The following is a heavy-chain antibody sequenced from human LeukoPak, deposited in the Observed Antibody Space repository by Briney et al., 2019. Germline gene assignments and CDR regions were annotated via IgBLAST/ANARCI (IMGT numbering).Heavy chain of an antibody. CDR2: ISSSGSTI. J-gene: IGHJ4*02. Sequence: GGFLRLSCAASGFTFSSYDMNWVRQAPGKGLEWVSYISSSGSTIYYADSVKGRFTISRDNAKNSLYLQMNSLRAEDTAVYYCARGSDWRWLQGTHFDYWGQGTLVTVSS. D-gene: IGHD5-24*01. CDR3: ARGSDWRWLQGTHFDY. V-gene: IGHV3-48*03. CDR1: GFTFSSYD.